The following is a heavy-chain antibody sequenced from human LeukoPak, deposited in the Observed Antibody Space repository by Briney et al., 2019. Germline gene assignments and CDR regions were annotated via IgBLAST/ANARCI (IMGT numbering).Heavy chain of an antibody. Sequence: GGSLRLSCAASGFTFSSYAMHWVRQAPGKGLEWVAVISYDGSNKYYADSVKGRFTISRGNSKNTLYLQMNSLRAEDTAVYYCARDLSEYSSSCLDYWGQGTLVTVSS. D-gene: IGHD6-13*01. CDR3: ARDLSEYSSSCLDY. J-gene: IGHJ4*02. V-gene: IGHV3-30*04. CDR2: ISYDGSNK. CDR1: GFTFSSYA.